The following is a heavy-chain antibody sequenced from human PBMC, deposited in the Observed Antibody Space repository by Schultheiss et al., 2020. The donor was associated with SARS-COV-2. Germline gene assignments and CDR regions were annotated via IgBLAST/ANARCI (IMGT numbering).Heavy chain of an antibody. CDR1: GFTFSDYY. CDR2: ISGSGGST. V-gene: IGHV3-23*01. D-gene: IGHD3-16*01. CDR3: AKRGAPFGVVYYFDY. Sequence: GGSLRLSCAASGFTFSDYYMSWIRQAPGKGLEWVSAISGSGGSTYYADSVKGRFTISRDNSKNTLYLQMNSLRAEDTAVYYCAKRGAPFGVVYYFDYWGQGTLVTVSS. J-gene: IGHJ4*02.